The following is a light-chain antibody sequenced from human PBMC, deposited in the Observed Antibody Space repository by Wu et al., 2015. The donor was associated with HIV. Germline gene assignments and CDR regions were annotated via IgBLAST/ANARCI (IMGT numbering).Light chain of an antibody. V-gene: IGKV1-39*01. CDR2: GAS. J-gene: IGKJ2*01. Sequence: DIEMTQSPSSLSACVGGTITITCRASQDIETFLNWYQHKPGKAPDLLIRGASSLESGVPLRFSGSGSGTHFTLSISSLQAEDVATYYCQQSFSLYTFGQGTKLEI. CDR3: QQSFSLYT. CDR1: QDIETF.